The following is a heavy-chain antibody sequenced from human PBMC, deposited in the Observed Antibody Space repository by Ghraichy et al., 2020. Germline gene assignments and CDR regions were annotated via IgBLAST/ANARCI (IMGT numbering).Heavy chain of an antibody. CDR1: GLSFSNAW. CDR3: TPGLSGYNY. D-gene: IGHD6-25*01. CDR2: IRSKTEGETI. Sequence: GGSLRLSCVASGLSFSNAWMNWVRQAPGKGLEWVGRIRSKTEGETIDYAAPVKGRFIISRDDSKNTLHLQMNSLKSEDTAVYYCTPGLSGYNYWGQGTLVTVSS. V-gene: IGHV3-15*05. J-gene: IGHJ4*02.